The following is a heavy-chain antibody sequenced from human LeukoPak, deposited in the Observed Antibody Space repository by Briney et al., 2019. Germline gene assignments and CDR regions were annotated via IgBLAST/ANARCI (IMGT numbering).Heavy chain of an antibody. CDR2: INWNGGST. CDR1: GFTVSSNY. V-gene: IGHV3-20*04. CDR3: ARDGNDAFDI. Sequence: GGSLRLSCAASGFTVSSNYMSWVRQAPGKGLEWVSGINWNGGSTGYADSVKGRFTISRDNAKNSLYLQMNSLRAEDTALYYCARDGNDAFDIWGQGTMVTVSS. J-gene: IGHJ3*02. D-gene: IGHD1-1*01.